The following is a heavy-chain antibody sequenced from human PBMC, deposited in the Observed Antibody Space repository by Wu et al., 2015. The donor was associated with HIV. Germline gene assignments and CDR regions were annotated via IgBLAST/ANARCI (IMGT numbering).Heavy chain of an antibody. Sequence: QVQLAQSGAEVKKPGSSVKVSCKASGDTFSNYAINWVRQAPGQGLEWMGGIISIFDIVNYAQKFQGRVTITADKSTSTSYMELSSLISEDTAMYYCARSFSGGSSWYMRPLNPFDIWGQGTLVTASS. V-gene: IGHV1-69*14. CDR1: GDTFSNYA. CDR2: IISIFDIV. J-gene: IGHJ3*02. CDR3: ARSFSGGSSWYMRPLNPFDI. D-gene: IGHD6-13*01.